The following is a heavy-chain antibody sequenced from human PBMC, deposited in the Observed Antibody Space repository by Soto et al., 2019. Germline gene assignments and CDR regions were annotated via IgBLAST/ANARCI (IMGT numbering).Heavy chain of an antibody. V-gene: IGHV3-53*01. D-gene: IGHD3-3*01. J-gene: IGHJ4*02. CDR1: GFAVSSNY. CDR3: ARDTSRPERFDY. CDR2: IYIDGTT. Sequence: GGSLRLSCAASGFAVSSNYMAWVRQAPGKGLEWVSLIYIDGTTKYADSVKGRFTISRDNSRKTLYLQMNSLRAEDTAVYYCARDTSRPERFDYWGQGTLVTVSS.